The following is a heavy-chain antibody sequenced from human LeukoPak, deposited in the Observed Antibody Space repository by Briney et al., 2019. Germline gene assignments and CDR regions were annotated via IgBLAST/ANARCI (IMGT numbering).Heavy chain of an antibody. Sequence: GGSLRLSCAASGFTFSSYEMNWVRQAPGKGLEWVSYISSSGSTIYYADSVKGRFTISRDNSKNTLYLQMNSLRPEGTAVYSCARTRVDTTVDAFDIWGQGTMVTVSS. CDR1: GFTFSSYE. D-gene: IGHD5-18*01. J-gene: IGHJ3*02. CDR3: ARTRVDTTVDAFDI. CDR2: ISSSGSTI. V-gene: IGHV3-48*03.